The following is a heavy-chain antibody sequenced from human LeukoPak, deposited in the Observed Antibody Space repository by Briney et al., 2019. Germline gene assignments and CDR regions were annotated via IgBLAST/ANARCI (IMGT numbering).Heavy chain of an antibody. J-gene: IGHJ4*02. Sequence: SVNVSCKASGGTFSSYAISWVRQAPGQGLEWMGGIIPIFGTADYAQKFQGRVTITADESTSTAYMELSSLRSEDTAVYYCARDRTAIQLWSGEFDYRGQGTLVTVSS. CDR3: ARDRTAIQLWSGEFDY. CDR1: GGTFSSYA. CDR2: IIPIFGTA. V-gene: IGHV1-69*13. D-gene: IGHD5-18*01.